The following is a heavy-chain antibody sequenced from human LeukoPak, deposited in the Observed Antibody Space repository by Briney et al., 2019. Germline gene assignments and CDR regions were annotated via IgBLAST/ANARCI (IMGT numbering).Heavy chain of an antibody. J-gene: IGHJ4*02. CDR2: IFYSGSA. V-gene: IGHV4-59*01. CDR1: GGSIKTYY. Sequence: SETLSLTCTVSGGSIKTYYWTWIRQSPGKGLEWIGYIFYSGSATYNPSLKSRVTISMDTSKNQFSLSLSSVTAADTAVYYCARSKNTAFDYWGQGNLVTVSS. D-gene: IGHD1/OR15-1a*01. CDR3: ARSKNTAFDY.